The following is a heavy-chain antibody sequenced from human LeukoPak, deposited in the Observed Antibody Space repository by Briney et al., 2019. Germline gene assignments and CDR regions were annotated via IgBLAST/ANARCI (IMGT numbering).Heavy chain of an antibody. CDR1: GDSISSFY. D-gene: IGHD6-13*01. Sequence: SETLSLTRTVSGDSISSFYWTWIRQPAGKGLEWIGRIYTSGSTNYNPSLKSRVTMSVDTSKNQFSLKLSSVTAADTAVYYCARDVVAAAGTWDYWGQGTLVTVSS. CDR2: IYTSGST. J-gene: IGHJ4*02. V-gene: IGHV4-4*07. CDR3: ARDVVAAAGTWDY.